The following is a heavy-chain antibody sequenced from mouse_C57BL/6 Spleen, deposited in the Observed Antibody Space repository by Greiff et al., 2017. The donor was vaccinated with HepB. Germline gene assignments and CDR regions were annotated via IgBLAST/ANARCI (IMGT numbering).Heavy chain of an antibody. J-gene: IGHJ3*01. Sequence: VQLQQSGTELVKPGASVKLSCKASGYTFTSYWMHWVKQRPGQGLEWIGNINPSNGGTNYNEKFKSKATLTVDKSSSTAYMQLSSLTSEDSAVYYDARGESSGFPLFAYWGQGTLVTVSA. CDR3: ARGESSGFPLFAY. CDR1: GYTFTSYW. CDR2: INPSNGGT. D-gene: IGHD3-2*02. V-gene: IGHV1-53*01.